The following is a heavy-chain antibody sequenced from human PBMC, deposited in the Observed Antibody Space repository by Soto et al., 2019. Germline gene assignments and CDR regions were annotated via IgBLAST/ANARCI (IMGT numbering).Heavy chain of an antibody. CDR2: IYYSGST. CDR1: GGSVSSSIYY. CDR3: ARGKVYYDYVWGSYRENYYYYGMDV. J-gene: IGHJ6*02. V-gene: IGHV4-61*01. D-gene: IGHD3-16*02. Sequence: SETLSLTCTVSGGSVSSSIYYWSWIRHPPGKGLEWIGYIYYSGSTNYNPSLKSRVTISVDTSKNQFSLKLSSVTAADTAVYYCARGKVYYDYVWGSYRENYYYYGMDVWGQGTTVTVSS.